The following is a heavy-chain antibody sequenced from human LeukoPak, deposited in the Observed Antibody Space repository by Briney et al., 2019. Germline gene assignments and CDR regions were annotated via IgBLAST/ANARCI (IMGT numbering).Heavy chain of an antibody. CDR3: AKHLGSHSFLFYYMDV. D-gene: IGHD2-21*01. CDR2: LSGSGTAT. V-gene: IGHV3-23*01. Sequence: GGSLRLSCEASQFTFSRLAMSWIRQAPGTGLEWVSTLSGSGTATYYADSVKGRFTTSRHNSKDTLYLQMDNLRADDTAVYYCAKHLGSHSFLFYYMDVWGTGTSVIVSS. J-gene: IGHJ6*03. CDR1: QFTFSRLA.